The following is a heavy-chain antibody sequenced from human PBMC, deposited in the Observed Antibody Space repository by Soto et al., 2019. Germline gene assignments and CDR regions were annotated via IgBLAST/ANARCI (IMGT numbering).Heavy chain of an antibody. Sequence: QVQLVQSGPEVKKPGASVKVSCKASGNTFASHGFSWVRQAPGQGLEWMGWISGFNGQTNYALKFQGRVTLTTDTSTSTAYMELRSLRSDDTAMYFCGRVDPRGVAVVRDYWGQGTLVTVSS. CDR3: GRVDPRGVAVVRDY. J-gene: IGHJ4*02. D-gene: IGHD3-10*01. CDR2: ISGFNGQT. V-gene: IGHV1-18*01. CDR1: GNTFASHG.